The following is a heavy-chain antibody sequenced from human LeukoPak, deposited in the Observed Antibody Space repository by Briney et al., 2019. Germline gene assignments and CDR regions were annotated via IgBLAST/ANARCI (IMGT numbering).Heavy chain of an antibody. Sequence: SETLSLTCGVSGGSISSTNWWSWVRQPPGQGLEWIGEISLSGVTNYNPSLKSRVAMSVDTSKNQFSLKLSSVTAADTAVYFCARGTAAEWFDPWGQGTLVTVSS. V-gene: IGHV4-4*02. D-gene: IGHD6-13*01. CDR3: ARGTAAEWFDP. CDR1: GGSISSTNW. J-gene: IGHJ5*02. CDR2: ISLSGVT.